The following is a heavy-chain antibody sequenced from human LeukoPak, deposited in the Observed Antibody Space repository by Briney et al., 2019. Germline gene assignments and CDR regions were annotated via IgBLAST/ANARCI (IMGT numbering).Heavy chain of an antibody. J-gene: IGHJ4*02. Sequence: GGSLRLSCAASGFTFSDHYMDWVRQAPGKGLEWVGRTRNKANSYTTEYAASVKGRFIISREDSKNSLYLQMNSLKTEDTAVYYCATHETYYYDSSGYYLFDYWGQGTLVTVSS. CDR2: TRNKANSYTT. V-gene: IGHV3-72*01. CDR3: ATHETYYYDSSGYYLFDY. CDR1: GFTFSDHY. D-gene: IGHD3-22*01.